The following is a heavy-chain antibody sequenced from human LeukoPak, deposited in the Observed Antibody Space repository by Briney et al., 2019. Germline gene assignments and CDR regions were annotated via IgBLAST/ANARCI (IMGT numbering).Heavy chain of an antibody. V-gene: IGHV3-23*01. CDR1: GFTFRTYA. Sequence: GGSLRLSCAASGFTFRTYAMSWVRQAPGKGLESFSGISDSGDGTYYAESVKGRFTISRDNSKNTVFLQMNSLRADDTAKYYCAKDKAPGSWHTPSDFWGQGTLVTVSS. CDR2: ISDSGDGT. D-gene: IGHD6-13*01. J-gene: IGHJ4*02. CDR3: AKDKAPGSWHTPSDF.